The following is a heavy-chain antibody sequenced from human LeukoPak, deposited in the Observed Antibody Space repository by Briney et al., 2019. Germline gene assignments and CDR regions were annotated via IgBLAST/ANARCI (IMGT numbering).Heavy chain of an antibody. CDR1: GFSFSTYS. V-gene: IGHV3-48*04. CDR3: ARPGYSSSWYEETVFDY. D-gene: IGHD6-13*01. Sequence: GGSLRLSCAASGFSFSTYSMNWVRQAPGKGLEWVSYISTSSSTIYYADSVKGRFTISRDNAKNSLYLQMNSLRAEDTAVYYCARPGYSSSWYEETVFDYWGQGTLVTVSS. CDR2: ISTSSSTI. J-gene: IGHJ4*02.